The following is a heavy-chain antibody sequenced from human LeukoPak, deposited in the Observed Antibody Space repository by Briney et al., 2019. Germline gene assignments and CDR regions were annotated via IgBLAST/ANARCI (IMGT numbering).Heavy chain of an antibody. CDR3: AKDPTHTAMVNHYFDY. V-gene: IGHV3-23*01. D-gene: IGHD5-18*01. J-gene: IGHJ4*02. CDR2: ISGSGGST. CDR1: GFTFSSYA. Sequence: GGSLRLSCAASGFTFSSYAMSWVRQAPGKGLEWVSAISGSGGSTYYADSVKGRFTISRDNSKNTLYLQMNSLRAEDTAVYYCAKDPTHTAMVNHYFDYWGQGTLVTVSS.